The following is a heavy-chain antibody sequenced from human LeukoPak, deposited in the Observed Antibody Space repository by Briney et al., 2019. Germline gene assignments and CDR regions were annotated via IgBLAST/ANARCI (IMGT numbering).Heavy chain of an antibody. D-gene: IGHD2/OR15-2a*01. CDR2: IPYDGNNK. CDR1: GFSFSSYG. Sequence: GGSLRLSCAASGFSFSSYGMHWVRQAPGKGLEWVSFIPYDGNNKYYADSVKGRFTISRDNSKNTLYLQMNSLKAEDTAVYYCAKGIWGNWFGPWGQGTLVTVSS. J-gene: IGHJ5*02. CDR3: AKGIWGNWFGP. V-gene: IGHV3-30*02.